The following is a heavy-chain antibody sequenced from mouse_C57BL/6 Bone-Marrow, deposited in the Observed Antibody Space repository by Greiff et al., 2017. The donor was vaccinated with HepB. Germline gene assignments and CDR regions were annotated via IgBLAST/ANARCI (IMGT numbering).Heavy chain of an antibody. V-gene: IGHV7-3*01. D-gene: IGHD1-1*01. J-gene: IGHJ1*03. CDR2: IRNKANGYTT. CDR3: ARLGDYGSSYDWYFDV. CDR1: GFTFTDYY. Sequence: EVKVEESGGGLVQPGGSLSLSCAASGFTFTDYYMSWVRQPPGKALEWLGFIRNKANGYTTEYSASVKGRFTISRDNSQSILYLQMNALRAEDSATYYCARLGDYGSSYDWYFDVWGTGTTVTVSS.